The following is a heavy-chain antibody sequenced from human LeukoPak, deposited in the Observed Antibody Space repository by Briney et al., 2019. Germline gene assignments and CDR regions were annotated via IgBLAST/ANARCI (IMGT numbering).Heavy chain of an antibody. V-gene: IGHV4-59*08. Sequence: KPSETLSLTCTVFGGSIGTFYWSWIRQSPGKGLEWIGYIYVTATRYNPYLQSRLTISVDRSRNQFFLNLSSVTAADTAVYYCARHIGGGIEDMDVWGKGTKVIVSS. CDR1: GGSIGTFY. CDR3: ARHIGGGIEDMDV. J-gene: IGHJ6*03. D-gene: IGHD3-16*02. CDR2: IYVTAT.